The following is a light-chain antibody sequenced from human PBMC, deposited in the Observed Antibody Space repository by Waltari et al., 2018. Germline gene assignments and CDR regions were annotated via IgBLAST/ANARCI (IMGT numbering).Light chain of an antibody. CDR3: QQSYSTPRT. V-gene: IGKV1-39*01. Sequence: DIQMTQSPSSLSASVGDRVTITCRASQSISSYLNLYQQKPGKAPKLLIYAASSLQSGVPSRFSCSGSGTDFTLTISSLQPEDFATYYCQQSYSTPRTFGQGTKVEIK. CDR2: AAS. CDR1: QSISSY. J-gene: IGKJ1*01.